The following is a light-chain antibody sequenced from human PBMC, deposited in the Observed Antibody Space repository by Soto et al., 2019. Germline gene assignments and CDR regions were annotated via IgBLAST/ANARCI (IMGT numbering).Light chain of an antibody. J-gene: IGLJ2*01. V-gene: IGLV2-14*01. CDR2: DVS. Sequence: QSALTQPASVSGSPGQSITISCTGTSRYVGGYNYVSWDQQHPGKAPKLMIYDVSNRPSGVSNRFSGSKSGNTASLTISGLQAEDEADYYCSSYTSSSTLVVFGGGNKLTVL. CDR3: SSYTSSSTLVV. CDR1: SRYVGGYNY.